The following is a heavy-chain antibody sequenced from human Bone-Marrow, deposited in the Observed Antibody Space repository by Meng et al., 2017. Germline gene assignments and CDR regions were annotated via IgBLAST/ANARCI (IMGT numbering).Heavy chain of an antibody. CDR1: GGSFSGYY. D-gene: IGHD4-23*01. Sequence: QGALQALGGRLVEPSETLSLPCAVYGGSFSGYYWSWIRQPPGKGLEWIGEINHSGSTNYNPSLKSRVTISVDTSKNQFSLKLSSVTAADTAVYYCARGVASPIFSTVVTPAFDYWGQGTLVTVSS. V-gene: IGHV4-34*01. J-gene: IGHJ4*02. CDR3: ARGVASPIFSTVVTPAFDY. CDR2: INHSGST.